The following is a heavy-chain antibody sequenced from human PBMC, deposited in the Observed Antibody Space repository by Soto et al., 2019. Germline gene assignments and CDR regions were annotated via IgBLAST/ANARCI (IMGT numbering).Heavy chain of an antibody. V-gene: IGHV1-46*01. J-gene: IGHJ4*02. CDR3: ARESLTGVTFDY. CDR2: ISPSGGIT. D-gene: IGHD1-20*01. Sequence: ASVKVSCKSSGYTFTTYRMHWVRQAPGQALEWMGFISPSGGITSYAQSFQGRVTMTSDTSTSTVYMELSSLRSDDTAVYFCARESLTGVTFDYWGPGALVTVSS. CDR1: GYTFTTYR.